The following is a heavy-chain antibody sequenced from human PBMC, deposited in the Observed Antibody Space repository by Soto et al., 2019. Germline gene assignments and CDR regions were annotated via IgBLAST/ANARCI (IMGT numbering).Heavy chain of an antibody. CDR2: KSYTGNT. CDR1: CGPITYYH. J-gene: IGHJ4*02. D-gene: IGHD2-8*01. V-gene: IGHV4-59*01. Sequence: SGILYLTCIVSCGPITYYHWSWIRQFPGKGLEWSAYKSYTGNTNYKPSLKSRVTISMDKSKNQLSLKLTTMTAADTAVYYCARDMHAGFTHYFDSWGQGTLVTVSS. CDR3: ARDMHAGFTHYFDS.